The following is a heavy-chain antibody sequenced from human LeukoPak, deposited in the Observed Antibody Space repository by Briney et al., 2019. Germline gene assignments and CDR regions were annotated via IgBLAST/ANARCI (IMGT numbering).Heavy chain of an antibody. CDR1: GESFSGYY. J-gene: IGHJ5*02. Sequence: SETLSLTCAVYGESFSGYYWSWIRQPPGKGLEWIGEINHSGSTNYNPSLETRVNISIDTSKNHFSLKLSSVTAADTAVYYCAKGAGPPWFDPWGQGTLVTVSS. D-gene: IGHD6-19*01. CDR3: AKGAGPPWFDP. V-gene: IGHV4-34*01. CDR2: INHSGST.